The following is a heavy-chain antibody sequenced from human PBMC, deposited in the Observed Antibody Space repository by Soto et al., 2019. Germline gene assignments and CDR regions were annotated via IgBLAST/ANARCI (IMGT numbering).Heavy chain of an antibody. CDR2: IWYDGSNK. CDR1: GFTFSSYG. V-gene: IGHV3-33*01. Sequence: QVQLVESGGGVVQPGRSLRLSCAASGFTFSSYGMHWVRQAPGKGLEWLAVIWYDGSNKYYADSVKGRFTISRDNSKNTLYLQMNSLRAEDTAVYYCARGDDYYYYGMDVWGQGTTVTVSS. CDR3: ARGDDYYYYGMDV. J-gene: IGHJ6*02.